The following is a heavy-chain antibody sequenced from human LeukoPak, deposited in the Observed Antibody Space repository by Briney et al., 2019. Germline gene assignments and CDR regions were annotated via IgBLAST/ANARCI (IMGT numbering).Heavy chain of an antibody. CDR2: IYYSGST. Sequence: SETLSLTCTVSGGSISSSSYYWGWIRQPPGKGLEWIGSIYYSGSTYYNPSLKSRVTISVDTSKNQFSLKLSSVTAADTAVYYCAKSLGKIDWFGPWGQGTLVTVSS. D-gene: IGHD1-26*01. V-gene: IGHV4-39*07. CDR1: GGSISSSSYY. CDR3: AKSLGKIDWFGP. J-gene: IGHJ5*02.